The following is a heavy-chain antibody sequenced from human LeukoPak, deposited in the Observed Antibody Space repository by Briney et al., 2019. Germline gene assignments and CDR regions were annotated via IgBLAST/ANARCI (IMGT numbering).Heavy chain of an antibody. D-gene: IGHD4-23*01. CDR2: ISSSSSYI. Sequence: GGSLRLPCAASGFTFSFYSMNWVRQAPGKGLEWVSSISSSSSYISYADSVQGRFTISRDNAKNSLYLQMNSLRAEDTAVYYCARDDYGGNSNYFDYWGQGTLVTVSS. CDR3: ARDDYGGNSNYFDY. J-gene: IGHJ4*02. CDR1: GFTFSFYS. V-gene: IGHV3-21*01.